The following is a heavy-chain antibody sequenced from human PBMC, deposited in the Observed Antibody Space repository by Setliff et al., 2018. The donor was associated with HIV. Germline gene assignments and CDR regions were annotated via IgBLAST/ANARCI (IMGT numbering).Heavy chain of an antibody. V-gene: IGHV4-38-2*01. CDR2: IFRGVTT. Sequence: SETLSLTCAVSGYPIIEAYYWLWIRQSPTKGLEYIGIIFRGVTTYYNPSLRSRVALSMDTSENQFSLRLSSVTAADTAVYYCARGTSGGHSSGYYYFDYWGHGTLVTVSS. J-gene: IGHJ4*01. D-gene: IGHD3-22*01. CDR1: GYPIIEAYY. CDR3: ARGTSGGHSSGYYYFDY.